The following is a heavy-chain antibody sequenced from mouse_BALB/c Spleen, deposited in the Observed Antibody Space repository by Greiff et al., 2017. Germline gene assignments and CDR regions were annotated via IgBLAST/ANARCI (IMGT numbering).Heavy chain of an antibody. J-gene: IGHJ3*01. CDR1: GFNIKDTY. V-gene: IGHV14-3*02. CDR3: ARMKGSAY. Sequence: EVKLMESGAELVKPGASVKLSCTASGFNIKDTYMHWVKQRPEQGLEWIGRIDPANGNTKYDPKFQGKATITADTSSNTAYLQLSSLTSEDTAVYYCARMKGSAYWGQGTLVTVSA. CDR2: IDPANGNT. D-gene: IGHD2-10*02.